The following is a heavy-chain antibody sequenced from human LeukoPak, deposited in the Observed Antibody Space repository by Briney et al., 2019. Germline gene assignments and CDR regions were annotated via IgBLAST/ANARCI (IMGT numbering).Heavy chain of an antibody. V-gene: IGHV3-7*01. CDR3: ARDQG. J-gene: IGHJ4*02. Sequence: GGSLRLSCAASGFTFSSYSMNWVRQAPGKGLEWVANIKEDGSEKYYVDSVKGRFTISRDNAKNSLYLQMNSLRAEDTAVYYCARDQGWGQGTLVTVSS. CDR1: GFTFSSYS. CDR2: IKEDGSEK.